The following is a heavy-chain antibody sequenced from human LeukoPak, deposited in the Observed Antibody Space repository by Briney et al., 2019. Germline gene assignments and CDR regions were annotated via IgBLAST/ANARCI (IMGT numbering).Heavy chain of an antibody. D-gene: IGHD3-3*01. V-gene: IGHV3-23*01. J-gene: IGHJ4*02. Sequence: GGSLRLSCAASGFTFSSYAMSWVRQAPGKGLEWVSAISGSGGSTYYADSVKGRFTISRDNSKNTLYLQMNCLRAEDTAVYYCAKDSYDFWSGYREPFDYWGQGTLVTVSS. CDR1: GFTFSSYA. CDR3: AKDSYDFWSGYREPFDY. CDR2: ISGSGGST.